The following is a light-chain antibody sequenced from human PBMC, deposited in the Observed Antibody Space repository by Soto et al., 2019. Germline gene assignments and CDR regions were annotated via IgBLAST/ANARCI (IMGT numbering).Light chain of an antibody. J-gene: IGKJ1*01. CDR2: GAS. CDR1: QSVSSY. V-gene: IGKV3-15*01. Sequence: EIVMTQSPATLSVSPGERATLSCRASQSVSSYLAWYQQKPGQAPRLLIYGASTRATGIPARFSGSASGTEFTLTISSLQSEDFAVYYCQQYDNLPPTWTFGQGTKVEIK. CDR3: QQYDNLPPTWT.